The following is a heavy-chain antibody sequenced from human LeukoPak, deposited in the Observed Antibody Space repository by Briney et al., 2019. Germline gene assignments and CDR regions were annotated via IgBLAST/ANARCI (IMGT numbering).Heavy chain of an antibody. J-gene: IGHJ3*02. CDR2: MNPNSGNT. CDR3: ARATDDAFDI. CDR1: GGTFSSHA. D-gene: IGHD4-17*01. V-gene: IGHV1-8*02. Sequence: ASVKVSCKASGGTFSSHAISWVRQAPGQGLEWMGWMNPNSGNTGYAQKFQGRVTMTRNTSISTAYMELSSLRSEDTAVYYCARATDDAFDIWGQGTMVTVSS.